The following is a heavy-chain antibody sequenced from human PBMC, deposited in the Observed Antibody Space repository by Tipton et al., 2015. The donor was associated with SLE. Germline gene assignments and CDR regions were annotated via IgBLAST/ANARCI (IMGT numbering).Heavy chain of an antibody. D-gene: IGHD3-16*01. CDR3: ARGIWGSYEGSDY. CDR2: ISSSSSYI. CDR1: GFTFSSYS. V-gene: IGHV3-21*03. Sequence: QLVQSGGGVVQPGRSLRLSCAASGFTFSSYSMNWVRQAPGKGLEWVSSISSSSSYIYYADSVKGRFTISRDNAKNSLYLQMNSLRAEDTAVYYCARGIWGSYEGSDYWGQGTLVTVSS. J-gene: IGHJ4*02.